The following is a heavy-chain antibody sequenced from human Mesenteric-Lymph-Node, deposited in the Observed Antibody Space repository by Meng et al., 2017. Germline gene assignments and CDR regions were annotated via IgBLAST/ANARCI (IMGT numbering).Heavy chain of an antibody. D-gene: IGHD3-22*01. CDR1: GFTFSSYG. Sequence: GESLKISCAASGFTFSSYGMHWVRQAPGKGLEWVAVIWYDGSNKYYADSVKGRFTISRDNSKNTLYLQMNSLRAEDTAVYYCARINIGSYYDNSGYYDYWGQGTLVTVSS. CDR3: ARINIGSYYDNSGYYDY. J-gene: IGHJ4*02. CDR2: IWYDGSNK. V-gene: IGHV3-33*01.